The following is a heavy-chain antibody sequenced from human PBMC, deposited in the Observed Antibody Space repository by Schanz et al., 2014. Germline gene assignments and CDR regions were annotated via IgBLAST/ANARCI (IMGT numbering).Heavy chain of an antibody. D-gene: IGHD6-19*01. CDR3: ARLGASMAVAGGVIDSYYYYMDV. J-gene: IGHJ6*03. Sequence: QVQLVQSGAEVKKPGSSVKVSCKASGYTFSDYYIHWVRQAPGQGLEWMGWISAYNGHTDYAQKLQGRVTLTTDTSTSTAYMELRNLRSDDTAVYYCARLGASMAVAGGVIDSYYYYMDVWGEGTTVTVSS. CDR2: ISAYNGHT. V-gene: IGHV1-18*04. CDR1: GYTFSDYY.